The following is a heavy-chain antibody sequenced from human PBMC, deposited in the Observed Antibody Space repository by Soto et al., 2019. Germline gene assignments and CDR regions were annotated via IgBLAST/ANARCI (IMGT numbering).Heavy chain of an antibody. V-gene: IGHV4-59*01. D-gene: IGHD6-13*01. CDR2: IYNTGSS. J-gene: IGHJ4*02. Sequence: SETLSLTCTVSGGSISSYHLNWIRQPPGKGLEWIGSIYNTGSSNYNPSLRGRLTVSVDTSKNQFSLKLSSVTAADTAVYYCATDWGRSWVKNWGRGTLVTVSS. CDR3: ATDWGRSWVKN. CDR1: GGSISSYH.